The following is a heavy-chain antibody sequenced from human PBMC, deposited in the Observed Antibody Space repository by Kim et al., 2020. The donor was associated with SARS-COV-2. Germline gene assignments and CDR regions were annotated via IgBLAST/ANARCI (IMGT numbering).Heavy chain of an antibody. Sequence: ASVKVSCKASGYTFTGYYMHWVRQAPGQGLEWMGRINPNSGGTNYAQKFQGRVTMTRDTSISTAYMELSRLRSDDTVVYYCAMGFSGSYSSFDYWGQGTLVTVSS. CDR2: INPNSGGT. CDR1: GYTFTGYY. J-gene: IGHJ4*02. D-gene: IGHD1-26*01. CDR3: AMGFSGSYSSFDY. V-gene: IGHV1-2*05.